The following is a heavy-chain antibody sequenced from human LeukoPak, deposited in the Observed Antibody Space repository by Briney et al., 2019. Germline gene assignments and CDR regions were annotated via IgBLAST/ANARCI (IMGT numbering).Heavy chain of an antibody. CDR2: IFYSGST. J-gene: IGHJ4*02. CDR3: AREYHRGGYIDY. CDR1: GGSISSSSYY. Sequence: SETLSLTCTVSGGSISSSSYYWGWIRQPPGKGLEWIGNIFYSGSTYYNPSLKSRVTISVDTSKNQFSLKLSSVTAADTAVYYCAREYHRGGYIDYWSQGTLVTVSP. D-gene: IGHD3-16*02. V-gene: IGHV4-39*07.